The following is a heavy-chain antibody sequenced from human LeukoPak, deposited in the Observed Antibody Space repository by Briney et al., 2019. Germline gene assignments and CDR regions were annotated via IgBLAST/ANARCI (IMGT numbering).Heavy chain of an antibody. CDR1: GYSFTSYW. D-gene: IGHD3-22*01. J-gene: IGHJ4*02. Sequence: GESLKISCKGSGYSFTSYWIGWVRQMPGKGLEWMGIIYPGDSDTRYSPSFQGQVTISADKSISTAYLQWSSLKASDTAMYYCARHPYYYDGSGYCYYFDYWGQGTLVTVSS. CDR3: ARHPYYYDGSGYCYYFDY. CDR2: IYPGDSDT. V-gene: IGHV5-51*01.